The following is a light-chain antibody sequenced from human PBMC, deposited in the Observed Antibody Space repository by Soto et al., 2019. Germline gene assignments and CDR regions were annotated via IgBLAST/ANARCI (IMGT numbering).Light chain of an antibody. V-gene: IGKV3-15*01. CDR3: QQYNNWPPWT. Sequence: VMTQSPGALSVSPGGGCTRSCSASQSVSSNLAWYQQKPGQAPRLLIYGASTRATGIPARFSGSGSGTEFTLTISSLQSEDFALYYCQQYNNWPPWTFGQGTKVDIK. CDR1: QSVSSN. J-gene: IGKJ1*01. CDR2: GAS.